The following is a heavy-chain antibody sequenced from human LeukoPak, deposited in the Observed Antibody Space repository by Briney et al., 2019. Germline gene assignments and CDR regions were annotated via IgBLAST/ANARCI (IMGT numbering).Heavy chain of an antibody. J-gene: IGHJ6*03. D-gene: IGHD2-15*01. Sequence: SETLSLTCAVSGYSISSGYYWGWIRQPPGKGLEWIGSIYHSGSTYYNPSLKSRVTISVDTSKNQFSLKLSSVTAADTAVYYCARGLGWGYCGGGSCYLAFYYYYMDVWGKGTTVTVSS. V-gene: IGHV4-38-2*01. CDR1: GYSISSGYY. CDR2: IYHSGST. CDR3: ARGLGWGYCGGGSCYLAFYYYYMDV.